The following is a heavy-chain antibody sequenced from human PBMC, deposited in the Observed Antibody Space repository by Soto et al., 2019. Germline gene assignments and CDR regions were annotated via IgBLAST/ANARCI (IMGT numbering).Heavy chain of an antibody. J-gene: IGHJ3*02. V-gene: IGHV1-46*01. D-gene: IGHD3-10*01. CDR3: ARAGRMVGAFDI. CDR1: GYTFTMYD. CDR2: INPSGGST. Sequence: ASVTVSCRASGYTFTMYDMHWVRQAPGQGLEWMGIINPSGGSTSYAQKFQGRVTMTRDTSTSTVYMELSSLRSEDTAVYYCARAGRMVGAFDIWGQGTMVTVSS.